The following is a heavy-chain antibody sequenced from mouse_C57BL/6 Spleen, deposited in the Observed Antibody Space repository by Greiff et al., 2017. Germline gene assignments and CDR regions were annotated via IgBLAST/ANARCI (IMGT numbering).Heavy chain of an antibody. V-gene: IGHV1-50*01. CDR1: GYTFTSYW. CDR3: ARRRFSSPLFDY. D-gene: IGHD1-1*01. Sequence: VQLQQPGAELVKPGASVKLSCKASGYTFTSYWMQWVKQRPGQGLEWIGEIDPSDSYTNYNQKFKGKATLTVDTSSSTAYMQLSSLTSEDSAVYYCARRRFSSPLFDYWGQGTTLTVSS. J-gene: IGHJ2*01. CDR2: IDPSDSYT.